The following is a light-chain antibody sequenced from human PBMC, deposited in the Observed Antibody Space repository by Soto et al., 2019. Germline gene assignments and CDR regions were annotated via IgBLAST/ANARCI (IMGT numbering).Light chain of an antibody. CDR1: QSVSSSY. CDR3: QQYGSSPRT. J-gene: IGKJ1*01. Sequence: EIVLTQSPGTLSLSPGERATLSCRASQSVSSSYLAWYQQKPGQAPRLLIYGASSRATGIADRFSGSGSGTDFSLTISRLEAEVCAVYYCQQYGSSPRTVGEGPKVEIK. CDR2: GAS. V-gene: IGKV3-20*01.